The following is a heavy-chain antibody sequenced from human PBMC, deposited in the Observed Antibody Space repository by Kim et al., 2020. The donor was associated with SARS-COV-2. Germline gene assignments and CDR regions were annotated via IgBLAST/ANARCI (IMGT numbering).Heavy chain of an antibody. J-gene: IGHJ5*02. D-gene: IGHD5-12*01. Sequence: ASVKVSCKALSGHNIHWVRQAPGQGLEWMGRINPNSGVTNYAQKFQGRVTMTRDTSISTAYMELSRLTSDDTAVYYCARESTGGYSGYDAYWFDAWGQGSMVTVSS. V-gene: IGHV1-2*06. CDR1: LSGHN. CDR2: INPNSGVT. CDR3: ARESTGGYSGYDAYWFDA.